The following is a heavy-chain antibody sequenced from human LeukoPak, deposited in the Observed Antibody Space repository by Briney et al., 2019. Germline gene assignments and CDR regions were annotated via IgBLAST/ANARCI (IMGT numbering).Heavy chain of an antibody. CDR2: IKQDGYEI. CDR3: ARGRVSAVYY. V-gene: IGHV3-7*04. J-gene: IGHJ4*02. CDR1: GFSFSNHW. Sequence: GGPLRLSCAASGFSFSNHWMSWVRQAPGKGLEWVASIKQDGYEIYYVDSVKGRFTISRDNAKNSLYLQMNSLRAEDTAVYYCARGRVSAVYYWGQGTLVTVSS.